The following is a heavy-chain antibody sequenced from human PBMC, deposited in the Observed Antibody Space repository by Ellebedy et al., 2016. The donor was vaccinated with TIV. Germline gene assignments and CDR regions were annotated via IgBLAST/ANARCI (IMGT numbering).Heavy chain of an antibody. V-gene: IGHV3-30*04. D-gene: IGHD6-19*01. CDR2: VSSDGNTK. J-gene: IGHJ4*02. Sequence: PGGSLRLSCAASGFTFSHYAMHWVRQAPGKGLEWVAEVSSDGNTKYYTDSVKGRFTISRDNSKNTLYLQMNSLRAEDTAVYYCPYSSGWYKFDDWGQGTLVTVSS. CDR1: GFTFSHYA. CDR3: PYSSGWYKFDD.